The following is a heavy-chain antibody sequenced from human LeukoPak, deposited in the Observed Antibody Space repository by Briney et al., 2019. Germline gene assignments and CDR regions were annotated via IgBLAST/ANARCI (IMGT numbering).Heavy chain of an antibody. Sequence: GGSLRLSCEASGFTFSNYAMHWVRQAPGEGLVWFSRVNGPGDWTHYADSVRGRFIISRDNAENTISLQMNNLRAEETAVYFCAREVFEGQRQSDAFDVWGQGTMVTVSS. CDR2: VNGPGDWT. CDR1: GFTFSNYA. V-gene: IGHV3-74*01. D-gene: IGHD6-25*01. J-gene: IGHJ3*01. CDR3: AREVFEGQRQSDAFDV.